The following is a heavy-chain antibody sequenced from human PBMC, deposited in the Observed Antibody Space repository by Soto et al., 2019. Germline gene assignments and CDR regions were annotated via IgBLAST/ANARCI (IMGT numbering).Heavy chain of an antibody. CDR2: ITGNGIYT. J-gene: IGHJ2*01. V-gene: IGHV3-23*01. CDR3: VPPRDFDL. Sequence: GSLRLSCSVSVFTFSTYAMGWFRQAPGKGLEWVSAITGNGIYTHYADSVKGRFTISRDNSKSTLFLQMNSLRAEDTAVYYCVPPRDFDLWGRGTQVTVSS. CDR1: VFTFSTYA.